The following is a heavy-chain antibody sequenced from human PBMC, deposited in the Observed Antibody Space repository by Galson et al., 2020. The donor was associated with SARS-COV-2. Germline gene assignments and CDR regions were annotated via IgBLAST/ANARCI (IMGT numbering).Heavy chain of an antibody. Sequence: SETLSLTCAVSGDSISSNYWWNWVRPSPRKGLEWTGKIYHRSNSIHNPSLESRVTISIDKSRNQFSLKLNSVTAADTAVYYCARSDTLQRYVPLDLWGQGTLVAVSS. V-gene: IGHV4-4*02. J-gene: IGHJ4*02. CDR3: ARSDTLQRYVPLDL. CDR2: IYHRSNS. D-gene: IGHD1-20*01. CDR1: GDSISSNYW.